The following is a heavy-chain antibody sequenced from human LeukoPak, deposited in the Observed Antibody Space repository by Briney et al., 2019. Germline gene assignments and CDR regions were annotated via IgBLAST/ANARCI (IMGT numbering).Heavy chain of an antibody. V-gene: IGHV4-39*01. Sequence: SETLSLTCTVSGGSIGSYYWAWIRQPPGRGLEWIATIYYNGNTYYNPSLKSRVTISIDTSKNQFSLKLSSVTAADTAVYYCARLTPSPAFDYWGQGTLVTVSS. CDR2: IYYNGNT. CDR3: ARLTPSPAFDY. J-gene: IGHJ4*02. CDR1: GGSIGSYY.